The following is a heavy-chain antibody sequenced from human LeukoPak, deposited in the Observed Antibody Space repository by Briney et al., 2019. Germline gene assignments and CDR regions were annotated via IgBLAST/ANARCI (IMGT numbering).Heavy chain of an antibody. CDR2: ITSSGNTI. J-gene: IGHJ4*02. CDR1: GFTFSDYY. CDR3: ARDLLFRTSGGSWLY. Sequence: PGGSLRLSCAASGFTFSDYYMTWLRQAPGKGLEWVSYITSSGNTIYYADSVKGRFTISRDNAKNSLYLQMNSLRAEDTAVYYCARDLLFRTSGGSWLYWGQGTLVTVSS. V-gene: IGHV3-11*01. D-gene: IGHD2-15*01.